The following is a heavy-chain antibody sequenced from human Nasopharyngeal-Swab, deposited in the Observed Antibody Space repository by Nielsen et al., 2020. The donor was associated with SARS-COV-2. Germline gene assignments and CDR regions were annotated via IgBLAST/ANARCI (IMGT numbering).Heavy chain of an antibody. V-gene: IGHV4-34*01. CDR3: ARGGGSSSEYFDS. CDR1: GGSFSTYY. CDR2: ISHRGST. D-gene: IGHD6-6*01. J-gene: IGHJ4*02. Sequence: GSLRLSCAVYGGSFSTYYWTWIRQSPGKGLEWIGEISHRGSTNYNPSLKNRVTMSVDTSKNRFPLKLNSVTAADTAVYYCARGGGSSSEYFDSWGQGTLVTVSS.